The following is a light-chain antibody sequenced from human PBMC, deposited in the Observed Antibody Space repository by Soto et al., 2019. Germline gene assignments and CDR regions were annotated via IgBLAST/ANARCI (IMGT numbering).Light chain of an antibody. V-gene: IGKV3-15*01. CDR3: QQYNNWPS. J-gene: IGKJ4*01. CDR1: QSVSSN. Sequence: EIVMTQSPATLSVSPGERATLSCRASQSVSSNFAWYQQKPGQAPRLLIFGASTMATGIPARFSGSGSGTEFTLTISSLQSEDFAVYYCQQYNNWPSFGGGTKVEIK. CDR2: GAS.